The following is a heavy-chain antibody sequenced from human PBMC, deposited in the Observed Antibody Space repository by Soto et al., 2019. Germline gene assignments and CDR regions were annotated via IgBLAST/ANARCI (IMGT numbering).Heavy chain of an antibody. CDR1: GGSISSYY. CDR3: ARYVNPYDTAVWFDP. CDR2: IYYSGST. D-gene: IGHD3-9*01. V-gene: IGHV4-59*01. Sequence: PSETLSLTCTVSGGSISSYYWSWIRQPPGKGLEWIGYIYYSGSTNYNPSLKSRVTISVDTSKNQFSLRLRSVTAADTAVYYCARYVNPYDTAVWFDPWGQGTLVTVSS. J-gene: IGHJ5*02.